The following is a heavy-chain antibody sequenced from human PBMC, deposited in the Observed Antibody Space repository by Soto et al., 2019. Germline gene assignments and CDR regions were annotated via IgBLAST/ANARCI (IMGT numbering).Heavy chain of an antibody. V-gene: IGHV3-23*01. J-gene: IGHJ4*01. CDR3: ATDKHGTTCFDY. CDR2: ISDRGDTT. CDR1: GFTISSNA. Sequence: PGGSLRLSCAASGFTISSNAMYWVRQAPGKGLEWVSGISDRGDTTHYADSVKGRFTISRDTSKNTLYLQLNTLRADDTAVYYCATDKHGTTCFDYWGHGTLVTVSS. D-gene: IGHD1-1*01.